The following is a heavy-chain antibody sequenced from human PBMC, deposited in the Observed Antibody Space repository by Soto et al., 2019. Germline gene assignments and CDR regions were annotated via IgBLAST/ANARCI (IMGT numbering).Heavy chain of an antibody. J-gene: IGHJ5*02. Sequence: SETLSLTCAVYGGSFSGYYWSWIRQPPGKGLEWIGEINHSGSTNYNPSLKSRVTISVDTSKNQFSLKLSSVTAADTAVYYCARGRGYSYGYWFDPWGQGTLVTVSS. V-gene: IGHV4-34*01. CDR1: GGSFSGYY. D-gene: IGHD5-18*01. CDR3: ARGRGYSYGYWFDP. CDR2: INHSGST.